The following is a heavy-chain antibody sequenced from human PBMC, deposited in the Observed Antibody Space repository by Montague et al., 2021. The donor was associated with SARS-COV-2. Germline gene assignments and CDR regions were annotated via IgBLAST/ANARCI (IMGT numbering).Heavy chain of an antibody. Sequence: SETLSLTCTASGGSISSSNYFWGWSRQPPGKGLEWMGSIYFGGGTYYNPSLKSRVTISVDTPKNHFSLKLTSVTAADTAVYYCARGVGKGCSGYETEGGFDSWGQGTPVTVSS. V-gene: IGHV4-39*07. J-gene: IGHJ5*01. CDR2: IYFGGGT. D-gene: IGHD5-12*01. CDR3: ARGVGKGCSGYETEGGFDS. CDR1: GGSISSSNYF.